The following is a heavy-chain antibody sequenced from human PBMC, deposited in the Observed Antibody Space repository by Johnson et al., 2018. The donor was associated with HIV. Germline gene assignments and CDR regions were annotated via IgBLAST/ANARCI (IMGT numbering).Heavy chain of an antibody. CDR1: GFTFSSYD. J-gene: IGHJ3*01. D-gene: IGHD3-22*01. Sequence: VQLVESGGGLVQPGGSLRLSCAASGFTFSSYDMHWVRQATGKGLEWVSAIGTAGDTYYPGSVKGRFTISRENAKNSLYLQMNSLRAGDTAVYYCAREDSSGYFDGFDVWGQGTMVTVSS. CDR3: AREDSSGYFDGFDV. CDR2: IGTAGDT. V-gene: IGHV3-13*01.